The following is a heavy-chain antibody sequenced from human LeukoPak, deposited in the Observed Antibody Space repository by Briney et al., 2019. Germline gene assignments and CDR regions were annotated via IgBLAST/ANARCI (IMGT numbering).Heavy chain of an antibody. CDR2: ISSSGSTI. CDR1: GFSFSTYW. J-gene: IGHJ6*04. V-gene: IGHV3-48*04. Sequence: GGSLRLSCAASGFSFSTYWMHWVRQAPGKGLEWVSYISSSGSTIYYADSVKGRFTISRDNAKNSLYLQMNSLRAEDTAVYYCAELGITMIGGVWGKGTTVTISS. CDR3: AELGITMIGGV. D-gene: IGHD3-10*02.